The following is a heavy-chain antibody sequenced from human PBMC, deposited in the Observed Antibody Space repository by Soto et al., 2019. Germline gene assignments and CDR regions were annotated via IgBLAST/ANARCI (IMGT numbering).Heavy chain of an antibody. J-gene: IGHJ4*02. V-gene: IGHV4-59*01. D-gene: IGHD1-26*01. CDR1: GGSILLYY. CDR2: IYYSGST. Sequence: SETLSLTCTVSGGSILLYYLIWIRQPPGKGLEWIGYIYYSGSTNYNPSLKRRVPISVDTSKNQFSLKLSSVTAADTAVYYCASYPSGSYYYFDYWGQGTLVTVSS. CDR3: ASYPSGSYYYFDY.